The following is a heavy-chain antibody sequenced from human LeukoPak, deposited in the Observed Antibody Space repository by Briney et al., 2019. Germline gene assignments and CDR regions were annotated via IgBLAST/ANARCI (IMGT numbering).Heavy chain of an antibody. Sequence: ASVKVSCKASGYTFTSYDINWVRQATGQGLEWMGWMNPNSGNTGYAQKFQGRVTMTRNTSISTAYMGLSSLRSDDTAVYYCARGLGNVVVPAAIRRREYYYYYYYMDVWGKGTTVTVSS. CDR1: GYTFTSYD. D-gene: IGHD2-2*02. J-gene: IGHJ6*03. CDR2: MNPNSGNT. V-gene: IGHV1-8*01. CDR3: ARGLGNVVVPAAIRRREYYYYYYYMDV.